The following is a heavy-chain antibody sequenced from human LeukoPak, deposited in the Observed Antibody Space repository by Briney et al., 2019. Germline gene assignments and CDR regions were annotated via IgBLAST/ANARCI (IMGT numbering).Heavy chain of an antibody. Sequence: RGSLRLSCAASGFTFSNAWMSGVRQAPRKGREWGGRIKSKTDGGTTDYAAPVKGRFTISRDDSKNTLYLQMNSLKTEDTAVYYCTTRVVVPAAPGIDYWGQGTLVTVSS. D-gene: IGHD2-2*01. J-gene: IGHJ4*02. CDR3: TTRVVVPAAPGIDY. CDR1: GFTFSNAW. V-gene: IGHV3-15*01. CDR2: IKSKTDGGTT.